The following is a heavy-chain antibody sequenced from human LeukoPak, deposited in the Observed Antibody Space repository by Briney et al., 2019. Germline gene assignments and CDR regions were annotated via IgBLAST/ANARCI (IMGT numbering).Heavy chain of an antibody. CDR2: ISGSGGST. CDR3: AKSVVVTATPRGHFDY. V-gene: IGHV3-23*01. J-gene: IGHJ4*02. CDR1: GFTFSSYA. Sequence: GGSLRLSCAASGFTFSSYAMSWVRQAPGKGLQWVSAISGSGGSTYYADSVKGRFTISRDNSKNTLYLQMNSLRAEDTAVYYCAKSVVVTATPRGHFDYWGQGTLVTVSS. D-gene: IGHD2-21*02.